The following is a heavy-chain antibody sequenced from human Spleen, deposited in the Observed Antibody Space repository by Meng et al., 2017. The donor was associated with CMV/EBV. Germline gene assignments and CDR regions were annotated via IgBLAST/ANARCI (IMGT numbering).Heavy chain of an antibody. D-gene: IGHD3-16*01. CDR1: GFTFSSYA. V-gene: IGHV3-23*01. CDR3: AKDYVYHSLFFFDS. CDR2: ISGSGVST. Sequence: GGSLRLSCAASGFTFSSYAMSWVRQAPGKGLEWVSSISGSGVSTFYADSVKGHLTISRDNSKNTLYLQMNSLRAEDSALYYCAKDYVYHSLFFFDSWGQGTLVTVSS. J-gene: IGHJ4*02.